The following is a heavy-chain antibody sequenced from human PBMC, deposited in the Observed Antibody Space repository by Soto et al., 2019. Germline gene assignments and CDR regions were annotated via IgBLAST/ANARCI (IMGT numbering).Heavy chain of an antibody. D-gene: IGHD6-19*01. CDR2: IYHSGST. Sequence: SDTLSLTCAVSGGSISSSNWWSWVRQPPGKGLEWIGEIYHSGSTNYNPSLKSRVTISVDKSKNQFSLKLSSVTAADTAVYYCARRGSSGWYDVEEAFDIWGQGTMVTVSS. J-gene: IGHJ3*02. CDR3: ARRGSSGWYDVEEAFDI. V-gene: IGHV4-4*02. CDR1: GGSISSSNW.